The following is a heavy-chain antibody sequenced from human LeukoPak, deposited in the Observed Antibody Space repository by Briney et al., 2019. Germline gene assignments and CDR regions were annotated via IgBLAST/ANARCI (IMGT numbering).Heavy chain of an antibody. V-gene: IGHV3-11*04. D-gene: IGHD2-2*01. Sequence: GGSLRLSCAASGFPFRDYYMGWIRQTPGKGLEWVSYISSTGGTIFYADSMKGRFTISRDNSKNTLYLQMNSLRAEDTAVYYCARDRGCSSTSCSYYYYGMDVWGQGTTVTVSS. CDR1: GFPFRDYY. CDR3: ARDRGCSSTSCSYYYYGMDV. CDR2: ISSTGGTI. J-gene: IGHJ6*02.